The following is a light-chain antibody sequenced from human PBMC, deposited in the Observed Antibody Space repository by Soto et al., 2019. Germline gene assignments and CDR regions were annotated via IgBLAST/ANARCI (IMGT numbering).Light chain of an antibody. V-gene: IGKV1-27*01. CDR2: AAS. Sequence: DIQMTQSPSSLSASVGDRVTITCRASQGIRNYLAWYQQRPGKVPTLLIYAASTLQSGVLSLFSGSGSGTHFTLTISSLQPEDVATYYCQKYNSAPLTFGQGTRLEIK. CDR3: QKYNSAPLT. J-gene: IGKJ5*01. CDR1: QGIRNY.